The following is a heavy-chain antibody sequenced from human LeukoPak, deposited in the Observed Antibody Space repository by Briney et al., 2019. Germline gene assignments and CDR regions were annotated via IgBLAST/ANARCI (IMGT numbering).Heavy chain of an antibody. J-gene: IGHJ1*01. V-gene: IGHV4-34*01. CDR1: GGSFSEYY. Sequence: SETLSLTCAVYGGSFSEYYWSWFRQSPGKGLEWIGEINRSGSTNYNPSLKSRVTISIDTSKNQFSLRLSSVTAADTAVYYCARGNGDYDDAEYFQHWGQGTLVTVSS. D-gene: IGHD4-17*01. CDR2: INRSGST. CDR3: ARGNGDYDDAEYFQH.